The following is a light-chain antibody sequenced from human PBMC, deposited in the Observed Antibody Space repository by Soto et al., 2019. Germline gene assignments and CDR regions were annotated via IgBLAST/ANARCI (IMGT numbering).Light chain of an antibody. V-gene: IGKV3-20*01. CDR2: DAS. J-gene: IGKJ1*01. CDR1: QSVSRTY. CDR3: QQYGSSPLWT. Sequence: EIVLTQARFTVSSAAGEIATLPCRVGQSVSRTYLAWYQQKPGQAPRLLIYDASSRATGIPDRFSGGGSGTDFTLTISSLEPEDFAVYYCQQYGSSPLWTFGQGTKVDIK.